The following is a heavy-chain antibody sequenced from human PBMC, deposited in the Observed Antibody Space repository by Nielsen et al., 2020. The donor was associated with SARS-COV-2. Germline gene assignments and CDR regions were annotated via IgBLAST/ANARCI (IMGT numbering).Heavy chain of an antibody. V-gene: IGHV4-34*01. CDR2: INHSGST. CDR3: ARGPLLYSGSYYGGRYFDY. J-gene: IGHJ4*02. Sequence: SETLSLTCAVYGGSFSGYYWSWIRQPPGKGLEWIGEINHSGSTNYNPSLKSRVTISVDTSKNQFSLKLSSVTAADTAVYYCARGPLLYSGSYYGGRYFDYWGQGTLVTVSS. D-gene: IGHD1-26*01. CDR1: GGSFSGYY.